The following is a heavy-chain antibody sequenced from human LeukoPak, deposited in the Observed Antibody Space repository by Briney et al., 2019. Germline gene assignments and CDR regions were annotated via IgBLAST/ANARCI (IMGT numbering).Heavy chain of an antibody. J-gene: IGHJ4*02. CDR1: GFTFDDYG. CDR2: INWNGGST. Sequence: GGSLRLSCAASGFTFDDYGMSWVRQAPGKGLEWVSGINWNGGSTGYADSVKGRFTISRDNAKNSLYLQMNSLRAEGTALYYCARTGERYYFDYWGQGTLVTVSS. CDR3: ARTGERYYFDY. D-gene: IGHD1-1*01. V-gene: IGHV3-20*04.